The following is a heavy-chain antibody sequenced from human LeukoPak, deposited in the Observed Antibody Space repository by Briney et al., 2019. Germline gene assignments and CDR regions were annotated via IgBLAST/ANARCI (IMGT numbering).Heavy chain of an antibody. CDR3: ARRPSGLIAAAGIYYFDY. D-gene: IGHD6-13*01. CDR1: GGSISSNTYY. Sequence: KPSETLSLTCTVSGGSISSNTYYWGWIRQPPGKGLEWIGNIFHSGRTYYNPSLKSRVTISVDTSKNQLSLRLSSVTAADAAIYYCARRPSGLIAAAGIYYFDYWGQGTLVTVSS. J-gene: IGHJ4*02. CDR2: IFHSGRT. V-gene: IGHV4-39*01.